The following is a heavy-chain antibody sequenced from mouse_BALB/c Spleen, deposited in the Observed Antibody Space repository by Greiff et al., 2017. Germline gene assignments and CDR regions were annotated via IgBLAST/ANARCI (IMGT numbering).Heavy chain of an antibody. Sequence: QVQLQQSGPELVKPGASVKISCKASGYAFSSSWMNWVKQRPGQGLEWIGRIYPGDGDTNYNGKFKGKATLTADKSSSTAYMQLSSLTSVDSAVYFCARHYYGSSSYAMDYWGQGTSVTVSS. CDR2: IYPGDGDT. CDR3: ARHYYGSSSYAMDY. D-gene: IGHD1-1*01. V-gene: IGHV1-82*01. CDR1: GYAFSSSW. J-gene: IGHJ4*01.